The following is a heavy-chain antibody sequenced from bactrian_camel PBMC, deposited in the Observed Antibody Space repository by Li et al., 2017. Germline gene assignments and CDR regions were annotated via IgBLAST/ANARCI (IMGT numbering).Heavy chain of an antibody. CDR3: AAGSSRGVPFRERGYPY. CDR1: GYTTGSRC. V-gene: IGHV3S1*01. D-gene: IGHD3*01. Sequence: QLVESGGGSVQAGGSLRLSCAASGYTTGSRCMGWFRQAPGKEREGVTAIYIGRTSTTYEDSVKGRFTISQDPTKNAVYLQMDSLTPEDTAMYYCAAGSSRGVPFRERGYPYWGQGTQVTVS. J-gene: IGHJ4*01. CDR2: IYIGRTST.